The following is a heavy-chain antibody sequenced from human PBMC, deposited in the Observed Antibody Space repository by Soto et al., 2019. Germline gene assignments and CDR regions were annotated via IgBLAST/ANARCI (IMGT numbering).Heavy chain of an antibody. CDR2: INPDNGNT. V-gene: IGHV1-3*01. D-gene: IGHD2-15*01. J-gene: IGHJ5*02. CDR1: GYTFTGYT. Sequence: QVPLVQSGAEVKKPGASVKISCKASGYTFTGYTMNWVRQAPGQRLEWMGWINPDNGNTKSSQKFQDRVIITRDTSASTAYMDLSSLRSEDTAVYYCARGIATGQLDPWGQGTLVTVSS. CDR3: ARGIATGQLDP.